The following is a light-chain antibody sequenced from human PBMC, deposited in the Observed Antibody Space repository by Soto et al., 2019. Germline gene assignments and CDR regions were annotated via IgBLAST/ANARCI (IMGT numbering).Light chain of an antibody. CDR2: DVT. CDR1: SSDVGGYNY. J-gene: IGLJ2*01. V-gene: IGLV2-14*01. CDR3: SSYTSSSAVV. Sequence: QPVLTQPASVSGSPGQSITISCTGTSSDVGGYNYVSWYQQHPGKAPKLMIYDVTIRPSGVSSRFSGSKSGNTASLTISGLQAEDEADYYCSSYTSSSAVVFGGGTKLTVL.